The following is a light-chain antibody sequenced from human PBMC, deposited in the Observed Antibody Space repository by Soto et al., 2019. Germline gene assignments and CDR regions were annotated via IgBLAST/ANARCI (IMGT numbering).Light chain of an antibody. CDR1: QGIGND. J-gene: IGKJ1*01. CDR2: SAS. Sequence: AIQVTQSPSSLSASVGDRVTITCRASQGIGNDLGWYQQKPGKAPKLLIYSASSLQSGVPPRFGASGSGTSFTLTTSTLQPEDSETYYCPQDYNLWTFGQGTKVEI. V-gene: IGKV1-6*01. CDR3: PQDYNLWT.